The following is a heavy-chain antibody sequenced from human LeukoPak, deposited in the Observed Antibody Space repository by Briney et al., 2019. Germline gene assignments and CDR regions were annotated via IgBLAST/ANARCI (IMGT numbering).Heavy chain of an antibody. Sequence: GGSLRLSCAASEFSVGSNYMTWVRQAPGKGLECVSLIYSGGSTYYADSVKGRFTISRDNSKNTLYLQMNSLRAEDTAVYYCARQSGLGYWGQGTLVTVSS. CDR3: ARQSGLGY. D-gene: IGHD3-10*01. CDR1: EFSVGSNY. J-gene: IGHJ4*02. CDR2: IYSGGST. V-gene: IGHV3-66*04.